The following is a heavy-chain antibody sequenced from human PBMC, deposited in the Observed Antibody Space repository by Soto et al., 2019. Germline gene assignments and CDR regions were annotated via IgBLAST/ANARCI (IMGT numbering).Heavy chain of an antibody. CDR2: IWYDGSNK. Sequence: GGSLRLSCAASGFTFSSYGMHWVRQAPGKGLEWVAVIWYDGSNKYYADSVKGRFTISRDNSKNTLYLQMNSLRAEDTAVYYCARDNIVVVPAAMPRRGYYYYGMDVWGQGTTVTVSS. V-gene: IGHV3-33*01. J-gene: IGHJ6*02. D-gene: IGHD2-2*01. CDR3: ARDNIVVVPAAMPRRGYYYYGMDV. CDR1: GFTFSSYG.